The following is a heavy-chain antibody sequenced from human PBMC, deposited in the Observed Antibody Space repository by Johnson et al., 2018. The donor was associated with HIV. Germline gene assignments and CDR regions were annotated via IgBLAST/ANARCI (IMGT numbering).Heavy chain of an antibody. D-gene: IGHD1-1*01. J-gene: IGHJ3*01. V-gene: IGHV3-74*02. CDR2: ISSDGSST. Sequence: VQLVESGGGVVQPGRSLRLSCAASGFTVSSNYMSWVRQAPGKGLEWVSRISSDGSSTYYADSVKGRFTISRDNAKNTMFVQMNSLRAEDTAVYYCVRSGPNWAFDFWGQGTMVTVSS. CDR3: VRSGPNWAFDF. CDR1: GFTVSSNY.